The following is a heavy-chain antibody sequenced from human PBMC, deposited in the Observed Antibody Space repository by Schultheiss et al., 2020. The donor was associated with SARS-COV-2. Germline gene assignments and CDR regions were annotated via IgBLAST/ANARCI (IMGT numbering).Heavy chain of an antibody. V-gene: IGHV4-61*01. CDR2: ASYIGSA. CDR3: ARFGQQLPFDY. CDR1: GGSVTSGPYY. D-gene: IGHD6-13*01. J-gene: IGHJ4*02. Sequence: SETLSLTCTVSGGSVTSGPYYWSWIRQPPGKGLEWIGHASYIGSANYNPSLKSRIGISIDTSRNQFSLKLSSVTAADTAVYYCARFGQQLPFDYWGQGTLVTVSS.